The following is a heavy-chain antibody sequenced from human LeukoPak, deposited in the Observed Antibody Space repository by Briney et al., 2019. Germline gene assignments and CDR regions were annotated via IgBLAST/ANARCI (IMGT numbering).Heavy chain of an antibody. D-gene: IGHD1-26*01. CDR2: IYYSGST. V-gene: IGHV4-39*07. CDR3: ARVKSGSRGRWFDP. CDR1: GGSISSSSYY. J-gene: IGHJ5*02. Sequence: PSETLSLTCTVSGGSISSSSYYWGWIRQPPGKGLEWIGSIYYSGSTNYNPSLKSRVTISVDTSKNQFSLKLSSVTAADTAVYYCARVKSGSRGRWFDPWGQGTLVTVSS.